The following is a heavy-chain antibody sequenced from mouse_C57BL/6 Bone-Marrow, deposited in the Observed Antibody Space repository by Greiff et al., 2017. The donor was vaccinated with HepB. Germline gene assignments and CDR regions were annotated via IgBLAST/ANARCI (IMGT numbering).Heavy chain of an antibody. D-gene: IGHD1-1*01. CDR3: TRYGSSYVAWFAY. Sequence: EVQLQQSGTVLARPGASVKMSCKTSGYTFTSYWMHWVKQRPGQGLEWIGAIYPGNSDTSYNQKFKGKAKLTAVTSARTAYMELSSLTNEDSAVYYCTRYGSSYVAWFAYWGQGTLVTVSA. J-gene: IGHJ3*01. CDR1: GYTFTSYW. V-gene: IGHV1-5*01. CDR2: IYPGNSDT.